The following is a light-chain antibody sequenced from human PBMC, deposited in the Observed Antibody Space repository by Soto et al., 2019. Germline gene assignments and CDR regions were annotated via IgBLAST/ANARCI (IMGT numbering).Light chain of an antibody. V-gene: IGLV1-51*01. CDR3: GTWDSSLSAWV. Sequence: QSVLTQPPSVSAASGQKVTISCSGSSSNIGRNYVSWYQQLPGTAPKLLIFDYSGRPSGIPDRFSGSKSGTSATLGITGLQTGDEADYYCGTWDSSLSAWVIGGGTKVTVL. J-gene: IGLJ3*02. CDR1: SSNIGRNY. CDR2: DYS.